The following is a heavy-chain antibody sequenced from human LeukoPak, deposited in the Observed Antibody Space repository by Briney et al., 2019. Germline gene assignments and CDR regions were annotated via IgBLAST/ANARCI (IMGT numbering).Heavy chain of an antibody. CDR3: TRFGTFYHRTTFDY. CDR2: IYTSGST. V-gene: IGHV4-4*07. CDR1: GGSISTYY. Sequence: SETLSLTCTVSGGSISTYYWSWIRQPAGKGLEWIGRIYTSGSTNYNPSLKSRVTMSVDTSKNQFSLKLSSVTAADTAVYYCTRFGTFYHRTTFDYWGQGTLVTISS. D-gene: IGHD1-14*01. J-gene: IGHJ4*02.